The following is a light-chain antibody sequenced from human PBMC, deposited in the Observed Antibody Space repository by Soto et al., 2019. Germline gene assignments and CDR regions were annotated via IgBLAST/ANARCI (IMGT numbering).Light chain of an antibody. J-gene: IGKJ1*01. Sequence: IVLTQSPDTLSLSPGERVTLSCRASQSVRNNYLAWYQQKPGQAPRLLIYETYRRATGIPDRFSGSGSGIDFTLTISRLEPEDFAVYLCQQYGCSSRTFGLGTKVEIK. CDR3: QQYGCSSRT. V-gene: IGKV3-20*01. CDR2: ETY. CDR1: QSVRNNY.